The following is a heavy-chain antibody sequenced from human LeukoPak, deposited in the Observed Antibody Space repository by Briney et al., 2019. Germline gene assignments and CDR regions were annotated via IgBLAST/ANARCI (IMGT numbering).Heavy chain of an antibody. CDR1: GFTFSSYA. CDR3: ARAGWDIVVVPAAHYYYYYMDV. D-gene: IGHD2-2*01. J-gene: IGHJ6*03. Sequence: GGSLRLYCAAAGFTFSSYAMHWVRQAPGKGLEWVAVISYDGSNKYYADCVKGRITISRDNSKNTLYLQMNSLRAEDTAVYYCARAGWDIVVVPAAHYYYYYMDVWGKGTTVTVSS. CDR2: ISYDGSNK. V-gene: IGHV3-30*01.